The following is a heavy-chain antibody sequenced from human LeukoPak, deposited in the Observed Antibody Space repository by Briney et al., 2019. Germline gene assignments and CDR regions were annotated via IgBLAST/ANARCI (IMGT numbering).Heavy chain of an antibody. CDR3: ARGSIAAAGPEVGSYYFDY. D-gene: IGHD6-13*01. CDR1: GGSISSYY. Sequence: TSETLTLSCTVSGGSISSYYWSWIRQPPGKGLEWIGYIYYSGSTNYNPSLKSRVTISVDTSKNQFSLKLSSVTAADTAVYYCARGSIAAAGPEVGSYYFDYWGERTLLTVSS. CDR2: IYYSGST. J-gene: IGHJ4*02. V-gene: IGHV4-59*01.